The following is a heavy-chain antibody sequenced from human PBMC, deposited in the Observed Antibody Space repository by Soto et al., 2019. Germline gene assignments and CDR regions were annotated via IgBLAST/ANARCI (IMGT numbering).Heavy chain of an antibody. CDR3: ARAHYGDYGYGMDV. V-gene: IGHV4-30-2*01. Sequence: QLQLQESGSGLVKLSQTLSLTCAVSGGSISSSGYSWSWIRQPPGKGLEWIGYIYHSGTTYYNPSLKSRVTISVDRSKNQFSLKLSSVTAADTAVYYCARAHYGDYGYGMDVWGQGTTVTVSS. J-gene: IGHJ6*02. D-gene: IGHD4-17*01. CDR1: GGSISSSGYS. CDR2: IYHSGTT.